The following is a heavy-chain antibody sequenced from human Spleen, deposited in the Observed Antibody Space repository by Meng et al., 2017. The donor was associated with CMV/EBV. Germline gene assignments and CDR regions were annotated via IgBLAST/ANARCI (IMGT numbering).Heavy chain of an antibody. CDR1: GYTLTTYG. D-gene: IGHD4-17*01. CDR3: VRAVHGLEI. Sequence: ASVKVSCKASGYTLTTYGINWVRQAPGQGLEWMGWVNPYNGDGGYAQRFQGRVTVTTDISINTAYLELTSLRSDDTAVYYCVRAVHGLEIWGQGTTVTVSS. CDR2: VNPYNGDG. J-gene: IGHJ6*02. V-gene: IGHV1-8*01.